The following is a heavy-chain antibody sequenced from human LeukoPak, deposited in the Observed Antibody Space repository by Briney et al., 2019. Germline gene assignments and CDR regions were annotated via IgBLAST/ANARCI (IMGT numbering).Heavy chain of an antibody. D-gene: IGHD2-8*01. Sequence: GGSLRLSCAASGFSFSNYWMNWVRQAPGKGLEWVANIRQDGGQMNYADSVKGRFTISRDNARNSLYLHMNSLGAEDTAVYYCARDRAMDDYWGLGTLVTVSS. CDR2: IRQDGGQM. CDR3: ARDRAMDDY. J-gene: IGHJ4*02. V-gene: IGHV3-7*01. CDR1: GFSFSNYW.